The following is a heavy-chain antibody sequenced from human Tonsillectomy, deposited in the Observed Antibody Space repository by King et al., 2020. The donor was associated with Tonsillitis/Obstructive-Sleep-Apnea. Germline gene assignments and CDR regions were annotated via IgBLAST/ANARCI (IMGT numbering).Heavy chain of an antibody. CDR3: ARVTADCSSTSCYAGSGGYYYYYMDV. J-gene: IGHJ6*03. CDR1: VGSISSGGYY. Sequence: QLQESGPGLVKPSQTLSLTCTVSVGSISSGGYYWSWIRQHPGKGLEWIGYIYYSGSTYYNPSLKSLVTISVETSKNQLSLKLSSVTAADTAVYYCARVTADCSSTSCYAGSGGYYYYYMDVWGKGTTVTVSS. D-gene: IGHD2-2*01. V-gene: IGHV4-31*01. CDR2: IYYSGST.